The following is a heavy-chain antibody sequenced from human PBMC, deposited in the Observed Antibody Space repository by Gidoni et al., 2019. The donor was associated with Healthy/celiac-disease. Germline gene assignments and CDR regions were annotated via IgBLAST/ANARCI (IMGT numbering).Heavy chain of an antibody. CDR3: ARGAVLLWFGEFDY. CDR1: GFTFSSYS. V-gene: IGHV3-48*01. CDR2: ISSSSSTI. D-gene: IGHD3-10*01. Sequence: EVQLVESGGGLVQPGGSLRLSCAASGFTFSSYSMNWVRQAPGKGLEWVSYISSSSSTIYYADSVKGRFTISRDNAKNSLYLQMNSLRAEDTAVYYCARGAVLLWFGEFDYWGQGTLVTVSS. J-gene: IGHJ4*02.